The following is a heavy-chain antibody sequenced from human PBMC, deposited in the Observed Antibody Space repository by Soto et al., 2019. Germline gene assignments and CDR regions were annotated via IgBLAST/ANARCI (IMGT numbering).Heavy chain of an antibody. V-gene: IGHV3-30*18. CDR1: GFTFSSYG. CDR3: AKPSIAVAASPFDS. D-gene: IGHD6-19*01. J-gene: IGHJ4*02. CDR2: ISYDGSNK. Sequence: QVQLVESGGGVVQPGRSLRLSCAASGFTFSSYGMHWVRQAPGKGLEWVAVISYDGSNKYYADSVKGRFTISRDNSKNTLYLQMNSLRAEDTAVYYCAKPSIAVAASPFDSWGQGTLVTVSS.